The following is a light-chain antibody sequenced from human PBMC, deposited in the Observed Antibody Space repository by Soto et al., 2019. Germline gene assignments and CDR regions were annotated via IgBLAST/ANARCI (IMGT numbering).Light chain of an antibody. CDR2: EVN. J-gene: IGLJ1*01. V-gene: IGLV2-14*01. CDR1: SSDIGAYNH. CDR3: CSFTTSGTLV. Sequence: QSVLTQPASVSGSPGQWITMSCTGTSSDIGAYNHVSWYQQNPGKAPQLIIYEVNNRPSGLSNRFSASKSGNAASLTVSGLQAEDEADYFCCSFTTSGTLVFGTGTKVTVL.